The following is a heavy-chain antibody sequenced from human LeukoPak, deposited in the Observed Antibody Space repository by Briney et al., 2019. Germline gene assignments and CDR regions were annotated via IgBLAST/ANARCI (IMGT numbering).Heavy chain of an antibody. CDR2: INPNSGGT. Sequence: ASVKVSCKASGYTFTGYYMHWVRQAPGQGPEWMGWINPNSGGTNYAQKFQGRVTMTRDTSISTAYMELSRLRSDDTAVYYCAREQIVVVPAATGALDYWGQGTLVTVSS. CDR1: GYTFTGYY. D-gene: IGHD2-2*01. V-gene: IGHV1-2*02. CDR3: AREQIVVVPAATGALDY. J-gene: IGHJ4*02.